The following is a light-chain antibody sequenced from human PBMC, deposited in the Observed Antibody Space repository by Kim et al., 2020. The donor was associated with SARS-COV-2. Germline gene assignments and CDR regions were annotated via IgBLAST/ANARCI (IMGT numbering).Light chain of an antibody. J-gene: IGKJ2*01. V-gene: IGKV1-5*03. CDR3: KQYNSYSYT. CDR2: KAS. CDR1: QSISNW. Sequence: DIQMTQSPSTLSAPVGDRVTITCRASQSISNWLAWYQQKPGKAPKVLIYKASSLESGVPSRFSGSGSGTEFTLTISSLQPDDFATYYCKQYNSYSYTFGQGTKLEI.